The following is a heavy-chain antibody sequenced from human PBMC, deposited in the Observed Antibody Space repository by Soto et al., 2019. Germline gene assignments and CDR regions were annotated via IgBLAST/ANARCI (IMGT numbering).Heavy chain of an antibody. CDR3: ARDSVAGSGWYTYGQ. CDR2: ISSSSNTI. D-gene: IGHD6-19*01. CDR1: GFTFSSYS. Sequence: GGSLRLSCAASGFTFSSYSMNWVRQAPGKGLQWISYISSSSNTIYYADSVKGRFTISRDYAKNSLYLQMNSLTDEDTAVYYCARDSVAGSGWYTYGQWGQGTLVTVSS. V-gene: IGHV3-48*02. J-gene: IGHJ4*02.